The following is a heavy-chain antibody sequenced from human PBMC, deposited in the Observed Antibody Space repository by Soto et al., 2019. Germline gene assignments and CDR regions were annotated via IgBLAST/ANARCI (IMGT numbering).Heavy chain of an antibody. D-gene: IGHD6-13*01. CDR1: GYTRTDLS. J-gene: IGHJ1*01. V-gene: IGHV1-24*01. CDR2: FDPEDGET. Sequence: GASVKVSCKVSGYTRTDLSMHWVRHAPGKGLEWMGGFDPEDGETIYAQKFQGRVTMTEDTSTDTAYMELSSLRSEDTALYYCAMLIAAAGTGGYFQHWGQGTLVTVSS. CDR3: AMLIAAAGTGGYFQH.